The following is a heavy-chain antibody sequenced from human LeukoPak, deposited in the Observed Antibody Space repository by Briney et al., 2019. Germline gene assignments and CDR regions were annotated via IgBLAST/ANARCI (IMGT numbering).Heavy chain of an antibody. CDR3: AKRSAESSGYFDS. D-gene: IGHD6-19*01. J-gene: IGHJ4*02. V-gene: IGHV3-64*01. CDR2: ISSNGGST. CDR1: GFTFSNYA. Sequence: PGGSLRLSCAASGFTFSNYAMHWVRQAPGKGLEYVSGISSNGGSTFYASSVKGRFTISRDNSRNTLYLQMNNLRAEDTAIYYCAKRSAESSGYFDSWGQGTLVTVSS.